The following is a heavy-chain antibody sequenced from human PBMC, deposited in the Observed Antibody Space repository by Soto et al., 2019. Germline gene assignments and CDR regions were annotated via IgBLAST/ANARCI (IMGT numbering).Heavy chain of an antibody. CDR3: ARDRPLPYGGNPFDY. J-gene: IGHJ4*02. Sequence: QVQLVQSGAEVKKPGASVKVSCTASGYTFTSQGISWVRQAPGQGLEWMGWISTYNGKTKYAQKLQGRVTMATDTSTRTAYMELRSLRSDDTAVYYCARDRPLPYGGNPFDYWGQGTLVTVSS. CDR2: ISTYNGKT. CDR1: GYTFTSQG. D-gene: IGHD4-17*01. V-gene: IGHV1-18*01.